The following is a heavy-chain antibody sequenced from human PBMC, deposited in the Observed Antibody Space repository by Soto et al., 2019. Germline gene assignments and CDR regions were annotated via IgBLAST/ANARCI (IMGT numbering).Heavy chain of an antibody. D-gene: IGHD6-6*01. J-gene: IGHJ6*02. Sequence: ASVKVSCKASGYTFSDYHIHWVRQAPGQWLEWMGWINPNSGVTKSARKFQGRITMTRDTPINTAYMELSSLKSDDTAVYYCARDKSLVYGMDVWGQGTTVTVSS. V-gene: IGHV1-2*02. CDR2: INPNSGVT. CDR1: GYTFSDYH. CDR3: ARDKSLVYGMDV.